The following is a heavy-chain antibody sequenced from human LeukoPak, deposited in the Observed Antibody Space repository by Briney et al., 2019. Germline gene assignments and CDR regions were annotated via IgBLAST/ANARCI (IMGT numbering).Heavy chain of an antibody. J-gene: IGHJ4*02. CDR3: AKGSSPSDY. D-gene: IGHD6-13*01. CDR1: GFTFSNYA. Sequence: GGSLRLSCAASGFTFSNYAMSWVRQAPGKRLEWVSAISANGGGTYYADSVKGRFTISRDNSKNTLYLQMNSLRAEDTAVYYCAKGSSPSDYWGQGTLVTVSS. CDR2: ISANGGGT. V-gene: IGHV3-23*01.